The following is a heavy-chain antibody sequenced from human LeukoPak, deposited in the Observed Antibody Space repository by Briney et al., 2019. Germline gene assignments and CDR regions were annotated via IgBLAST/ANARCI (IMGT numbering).Heavy chain of an antibody. V-gene: IGHV1-18*01. CDR3: ARDVVIDGSGSYFDP. CDR2: IRGYNTNT. CDR1: GYTFTTYG. J-gene: IGHJ5*02. D-gene: IGHD3-10*01. Sequence: GASVKVSCKASGYTFTTYGISWVRQAPGQGLEWMGWIRGYNTNTNYAQKFQGRVTTTIDTSTSTAYMELRSLRSDDTAVYYCARDVVIDGSGSYFDPWGQGTLVTVSS.